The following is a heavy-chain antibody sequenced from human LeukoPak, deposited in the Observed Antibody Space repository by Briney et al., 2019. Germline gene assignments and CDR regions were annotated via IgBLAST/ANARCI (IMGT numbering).Heavy chain of an antibody. CDR3: ARNAFTIFGVITVNPDY. CDR1: GFTFDDYG. V-gene: IGHV3-20*04. J-gene: IGHJ4*02. Sequence: GGSLRLSCAASGFTFDDYGMSWVRQAPGKGLEWVSGINWNGGSTGYADSVKGRFTISRDNAKNSLYLQMNSLRAEDTALYYCARNAFTIFGVITVNPDYWGQGTLVTVSS. D-gene: IGHD3-3*01. CDR2: INWNGGST.